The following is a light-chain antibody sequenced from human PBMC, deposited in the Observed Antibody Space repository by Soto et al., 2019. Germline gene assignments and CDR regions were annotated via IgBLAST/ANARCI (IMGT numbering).Light chain of an antibody. CDR1: SSDVGGYNY. CDR3: SSYAGSENFV. V-gene: IGLV2-8*01. CDR2: EVS. Sequence: QSVLTQPPSASGSPGRSVTISCTGTSSDVGGYNYVSWYQQHPGKAPKLVISEVSKRPSGVPDRFSGSKSGNTASLTVSGLQAEDEADYYCSSYAGSENFVFGTGTKVTVL. J-gene: IGLJ1*01.